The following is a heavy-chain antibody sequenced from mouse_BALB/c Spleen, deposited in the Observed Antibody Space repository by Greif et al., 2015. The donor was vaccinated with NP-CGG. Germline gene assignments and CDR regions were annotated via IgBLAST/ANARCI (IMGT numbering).Heavy chain of an antibody. CDR1: GYAFSSYW. CDR2: IYPGDGDT. V-gene: IGHV1-80*01. J-gene: IGHJ3*01. CDR3: ARLDYYGSSYVAY. Sequence: QVQLQQSGAELVRPGSSVKISCKASGYAFSSYWMNWVKQRPGQGLEWIGQIYPGDGDTNYNGKFKGKATLTADKSSSTASMQLSSLTSEDSAVYFCARLDYYGSSYVAYWGQGTLVTVSA. D-gene: IGHD1-1*01.